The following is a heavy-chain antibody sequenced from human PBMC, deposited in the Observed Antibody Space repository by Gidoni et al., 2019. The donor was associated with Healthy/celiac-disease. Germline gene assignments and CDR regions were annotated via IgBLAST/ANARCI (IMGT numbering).Heavy chain of an antibody. CDR1: GDSFTSYW. CDR3: ARSAGAAAVRGWFDP. V-gene: IGHV5-10-1*03. J-gene: IGHJ5*02. CDR2: IDPSDSYT. D-gene: IGHD6-13*01. Sequence: EVQLVQSGAEVKKPGESLRISCKGSGDSFTSYWFSWVRQMPGKGLEWMGRIDPSDSYTHSSPSFQGHVTISADKSISTAYLQWSSLKASDTAIYYCARSAGAAAVRGWFDPWGQGTLVTVSS.